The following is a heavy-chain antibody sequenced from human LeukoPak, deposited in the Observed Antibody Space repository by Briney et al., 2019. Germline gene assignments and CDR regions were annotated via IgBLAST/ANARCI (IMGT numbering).Heavy chain of an antibody. D-gene: IGHD1-1*01. J-gene: IGHJ4*02. Sequence: SETLSLTCTVSGGSISSGSYYWSWIRQPAGKGLEWIGRIYTSGSTNYNPSLKSRVTISVDTSKNQFSLKLSSVTAADTAVYYCARVNPWKNFDYWGQGTLVTVSS. CDR1: GGSISSGSYY. CDR2: IYTSGST. V-gene: IGHV4-61*02. CDR3: ARVNPWKNFDY.